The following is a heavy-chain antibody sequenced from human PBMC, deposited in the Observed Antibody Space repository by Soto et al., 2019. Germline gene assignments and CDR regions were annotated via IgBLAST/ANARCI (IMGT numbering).Heavy chain of an antibody. CDR2: IYPGDSDT. D-gene: IGHD5-12*01. CDR1: GYSFSDNW. V-gene: IGHV5-51*01. J-gene: IGHJ6*02. CDR3: ARLSGYLGDYYYGIDV. Sequence: PGESLKISCKGSGYSFSDNWIGWVRQVPGKGLEWMGIIYPGDSDTRYTPSFQGQVTISVARSISTAYLQWTRLKASDTAIYYCARLSGYLGDYYYGIDVWGQGTPVTVSS.